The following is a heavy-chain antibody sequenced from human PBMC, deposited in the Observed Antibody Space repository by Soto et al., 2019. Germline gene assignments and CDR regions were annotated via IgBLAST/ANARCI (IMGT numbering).Heavy chain of an antibody. CDR2: IYPGDSDT. CDR1: GYSFTSYW. D-gene: IGHD6-19*01. J-gene: IGHJ4*02. CDR3: ARRLGFRRSSGWYYFDY. V-gene: IGHV5-51*01. Sequence: GASLKISCKGSGYSFTSYWIGWVRQMPGKGLEWMGIIYPGDSDTRYSPSFQGQVTISADKSISTAYLQWSSLKASDTAMYYCARRLGFRRSSGWYYFDYWGQGTLVTVSS.